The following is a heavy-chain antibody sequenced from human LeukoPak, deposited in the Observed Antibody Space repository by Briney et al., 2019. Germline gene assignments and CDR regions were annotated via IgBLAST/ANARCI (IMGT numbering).Heavy chain of an antibody. V-gene: IGHV4-34*01. J-gene: IGHJ4*02. CDR2: INHSGST. CDR1: GGSFSGYY. CDR3: ARGAVAGISFFDY. Sequence: SETLSLTCAVYGGSFSGYYWSWIRQPSGKGLEWIGEINHSGSTNYNPSLKSRVTISVDTSKNQFSLKLSSVTAADTAVYYCARGAVAGISFFDYWGQGTLVTVSS. D-gene: IGHD6-19*01.